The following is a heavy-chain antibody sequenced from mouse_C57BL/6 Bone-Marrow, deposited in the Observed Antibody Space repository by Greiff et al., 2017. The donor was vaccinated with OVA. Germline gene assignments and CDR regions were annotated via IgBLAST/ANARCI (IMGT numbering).Heavy chain of an antibody. CDR3: ARILTVFAY. CDR2: IWSGGSP. Sequence: QVQLKESGPGLVQPSQSLSITCTVSGFSLTSYGVHWVRQSPGKGLEWLGVIWSGGSPDYNAAFISRLSISKDNSKSQVFFKMNSLQADDTAIYYCARILTVFAYWGQGTLVTVSA. V-gene: IGHV2-2*01. J-gene: IGHJ3*01. D-gene: IGHD4-1*01. CDR1: GFSLTSYG.